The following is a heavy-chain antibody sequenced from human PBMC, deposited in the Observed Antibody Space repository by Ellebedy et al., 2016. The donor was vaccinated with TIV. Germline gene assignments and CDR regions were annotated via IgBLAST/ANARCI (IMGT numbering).Heavy chain of an antibody. Sequence: ASVKVSCKTSGYSFTAYFLHWVRQAPGQGLEWMGRINPNSGDTTYAQKFLGRVTLTRDTSISIAYMGLSRLRSDDTAIYYCARAYYYDSIAYYFDSWGQGTLVTVSS. CDR2: INPNSGDT. D-gene: IGHD3-22*01. J-gene: IGHJ4*02. CDR3: ARAYYYDSIAYYFDS. CDR1: GYSFTAYF. V-gene: IGHV1-2*06.